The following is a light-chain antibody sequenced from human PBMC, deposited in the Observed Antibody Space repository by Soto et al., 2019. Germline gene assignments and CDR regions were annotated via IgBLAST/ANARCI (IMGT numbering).Light chain of an antibody. CDR1: QSLSSS. Sequence: PGERATLSCRASQSLSSSLAWYQQKPGQAPRVLIYDTSTRATGIPARFSGSGSGTDLSLAFSSLEPEDSAVCYRHQRSNWWRFGQGTKVDIK. CDR3: HQRSNWWR. J-gene: IGKJ1*01. CDR2: DTS. V-gene: IGKV3-11*01.